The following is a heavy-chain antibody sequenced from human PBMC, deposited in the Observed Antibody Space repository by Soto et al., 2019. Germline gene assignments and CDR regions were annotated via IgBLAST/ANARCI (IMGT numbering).Heavy chain of an antibody. V-gene: IGHV2-5*02. J-gene: IGHJ5*02. CDR3: AHRGFFAEGHPNWFDP. Sequence: QITLKESGPTLVKPTQTLTLTCTFSGFSLTARGVGVGWIRQPPGKALEWLALIYWDDDERYNPSLKSRLTITKDTSRNQVVLTMTNMDHVDTATYYCAHRGFFAEGHPNWFDPWGQGALVTVSS. CDR1: GFSLTARGVG. CDR2: IYWDDDE. D-gene: IGHD3-3*01.